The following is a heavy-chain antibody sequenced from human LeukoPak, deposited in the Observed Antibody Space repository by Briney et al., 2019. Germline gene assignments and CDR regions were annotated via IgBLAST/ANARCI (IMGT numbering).Heavy chain of an antibody. Sequence: PSETLSLTCAVSGGSISSYYWSWIRQPAGKGLEWIGRIYTSGSTNYNPSLKSRVTMSVDTSKNQFSLKLSSVTAADTAVYYCARDQLLWFGESTGLDYWGQGTLVTVSS. V-gene: IGHV4-4*07. J-gene: IGHJ4*02. D-gene: IGHD3-10*01. CDR1: GGSISSYY. CDR3: ARDQLLWFGESTGLDY. CDR2: IYTSGST.